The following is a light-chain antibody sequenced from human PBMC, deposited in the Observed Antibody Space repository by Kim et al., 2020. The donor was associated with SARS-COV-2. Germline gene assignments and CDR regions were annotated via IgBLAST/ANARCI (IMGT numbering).Light chain of an antibody. CDR1: QGISKD. V-gene: IGKV1-27*01. CDR2: AAS. J-gene: IGKJ1*01. CDR3: QTYNGAPWT. Sequence: DIQMTQSPSSLSASVGDRVTIPCRASQGISKDLAWYQQKPGNAPKLLIFAASALQSGVPTRFSGSGSGTDFTLTISSLQPEDVATYYCQTYNGAPWTFGQGTKVEI.